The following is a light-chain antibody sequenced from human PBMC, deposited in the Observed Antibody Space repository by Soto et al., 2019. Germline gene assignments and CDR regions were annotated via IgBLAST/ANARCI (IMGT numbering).Light chain of an antibody. Sequence: QLVLTQPPSVSGAPGQRVTISCTGSSSNIGARYDVHWFQQLPGTAPKLLIYSNNNRPSGVPDRFSGSKSGTSASLAITGLQAADEADYYCQSYDNSLSAYVFGTGTKLTVL. CDR3: QSYDNSLSAYV. CDR1: SSNIGARYD. CDR2: SNN. J-gene: IGLJ1*01. V-gene: IGLV1-40*01.